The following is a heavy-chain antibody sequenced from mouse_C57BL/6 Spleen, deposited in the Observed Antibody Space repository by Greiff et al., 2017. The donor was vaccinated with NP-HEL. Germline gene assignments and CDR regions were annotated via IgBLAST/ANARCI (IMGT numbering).Heavy chain of an antibody. CDR2: IDPENGDT. V-gene: IGHV14-4*01. J-gene: IGHJ4*01. CDR1: GFNIKDDY. CDR3: TTSYYGSSPYAMDY. D-gene: IGHD1-1*01. Sequence: EVQLQQSGAELVRPGASVKLSCTASGFNIKDDYMHWVKQRPEQGLEWIGWIDPENGDTEYASKFQGKATITADTSSNTAYLQLSSLTSEDTAVYYCTTSYYGSSPYAMDYWGQGTSVTVSS.